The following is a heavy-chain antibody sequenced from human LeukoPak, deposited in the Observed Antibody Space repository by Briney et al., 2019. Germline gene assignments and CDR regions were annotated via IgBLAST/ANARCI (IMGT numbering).Heavy chain of an antibody. Sequence: ASVKVSCKASGGTFISYAISWVRQAPGQGLEWMGRIIPILGIANYAQKFQGRVTITADKSTSTAYMELSSLRSEDTAVYYCARDGRNYYDSSGYPDYWGQGTLVSVSS. CDR1: GGTFISYA. V-gene: IGHV1-69*04. CDR3: ARDGRNYYDSSGYPDY. J-gene: IGHJ4*02. CDR2: IIPILGIA. D-gene: IGHD3-22*01.